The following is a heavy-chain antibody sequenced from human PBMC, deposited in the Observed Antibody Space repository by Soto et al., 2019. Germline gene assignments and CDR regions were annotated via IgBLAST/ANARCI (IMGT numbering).Heavy chain of an antibody. D-gene: IGHD3-3*01. V-gene: IGHV3-7*01. CDR2: IKQDESEK. Sequence: GGSLRLSCEASGITISRYCMSLIRQAPGKGLEWVANIKQDESEKWYVDSVRGRFTISRENGKNSLYLRMNSLRVEDTAVYYCARDRVPRSGLNCFFDIWGQGALVTVSS. J-gene: IGHJ4*02. CDR1: GITISRYC. CDR3: ARDRVPRSGLNCFFDI.